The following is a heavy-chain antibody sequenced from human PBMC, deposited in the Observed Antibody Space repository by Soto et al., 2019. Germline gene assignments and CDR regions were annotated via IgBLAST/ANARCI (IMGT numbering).Heavy chain of an antibody. V-gene: IGHV1-3*05. D-gene: IGHD3-22*01. CDR3: ARGSGYYYWDDY. J-gene: IGHJ4*02. CDR1: GYTFTSYA. Sequence: QVQLVQSGAEEKKPGASGKVSCKASGYTFTSYAMHWVRQAPGQRLEWMGWINAGNGNTKYSQKFQGRVTITRDTSASTAYMELSSLRSEDTAVYYCARGSGYYYWDDYWGQGTLVTVSS. CDR2: INAGNGNT.